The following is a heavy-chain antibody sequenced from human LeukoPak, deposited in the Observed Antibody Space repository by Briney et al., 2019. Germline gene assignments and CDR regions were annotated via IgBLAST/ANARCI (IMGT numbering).Heavy chain of an antibody. V-gene: IGHV3-48*02. CDR1: GFTFSSHS. J-gene: IGHJ4*02. D-gene: IGHD3-22*01. CDR2: ISYSSSNK. CDR3: ARSAALRVYYDSSGYYDY. Sequence: PGGSLRLSCAASGFTFSSHSMNWVRQPPGKGLEWVSYISYSSSNKYYADSVKGRFTISRDNAKSSLYLQMNSLRDEDTAVYYCARSAALRVYYDSSGYYDYWGQGTLVTVSS.